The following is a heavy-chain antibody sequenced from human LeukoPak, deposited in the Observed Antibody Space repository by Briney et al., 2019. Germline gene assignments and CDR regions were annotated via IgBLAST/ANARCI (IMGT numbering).Heavy chain of an antibody. J-gene: IGHJ5*02. V-gene: IGHV4-39*07. CDR3: ARLPGTSRFDP. CDR1: GGSISSGGYY. CDR2: IYYSGST. Sequence: SETLSLTCTVSGGSISSGGYYWSWIRQHPGKGLEWIGSIYYSGSTNYNPSLKSRVTISVDTSKNQFSLKLRSVTAADTAVYYCARLPGTSRFDPWGQGTLVIASS. D-gene: IGHD2-2*01.